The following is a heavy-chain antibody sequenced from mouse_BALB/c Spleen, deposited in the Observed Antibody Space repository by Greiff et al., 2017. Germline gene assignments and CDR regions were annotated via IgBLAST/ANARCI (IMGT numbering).Heavy chain of an antibody. J-gene: IGHJ3*01. CDR3: ARYDYDYDWFAY. CDR1: GYNFTSYW. CDR2: IYPGSGST. D-gene: IGHD2-4*01. Sequence: SCKASGYNFTSYWINWVKLRPGQGLEWIGDIYPGSGSTNYNEKFKSKATLTVDTSSSTAYMQLSSLASEDSALYYCARYDYDYDWFAYWGQGTLVTVSA. V-gene: IGHV1-55*01.